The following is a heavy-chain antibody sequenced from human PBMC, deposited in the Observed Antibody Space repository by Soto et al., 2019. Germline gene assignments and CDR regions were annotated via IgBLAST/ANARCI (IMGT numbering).Heavy chain of an antibody. Sequence: GGSLRLSCAASGFTFSSYGMHWVRQAPGKGLEWVAVIWYDGSNKYYADSVKGRFTISRDNSKNTLYLQMNSLRAEDTAVYYCAREYGSGSYYYYGMEVWGQGTTVTVSS. D-gene: IGHD3-10*01. CDR1: GFTFSSYG. CDR2: IWYDGSNK. V-gene: IGHV3-33*01. CDR3: AREYGSGSYYYYGMEV. J-gene: IGHJ6*02.